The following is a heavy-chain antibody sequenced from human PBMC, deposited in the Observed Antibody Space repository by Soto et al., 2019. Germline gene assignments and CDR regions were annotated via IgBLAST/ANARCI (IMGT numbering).Heavy chain of an antibody. CDR3: ARHHGPTTSENWFDP. CDR2: ISTYSGDT. Sequence: ASVKVSCKASRYTCFTYDISWVRQAPGQGLEWMGWISTYSGDTKYAQKFQGSVTMTTDTSTTTAYLELRSLRSDDTAVYYCARHHGPTTSENWFDPWGQGTLVTVSS. D-gene: IGHD5-12*01. V-gene: IGHV1-18*01. J-gene: IGHJ5*02. CDR1: RYTCFTYD.